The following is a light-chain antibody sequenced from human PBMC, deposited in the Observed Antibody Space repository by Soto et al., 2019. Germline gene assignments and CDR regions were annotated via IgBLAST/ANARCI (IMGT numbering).Light chain of an antibody. CDR1: QSVSSN. CDR2: GAS. CDR3: QQYNNWLRT. Sequence: EIVMTQSPATLSLSPVERASRSSRASQSVSSNLAWYQQKPGQAPRLLIYGASTRATGIPARFSGSGSGTQFTLTITSLQSEDFAVYYCQQYNNWLRTFGQGTKVDI. V-gene: IGKV3-15*01. J-gene: IGKJ1*01.